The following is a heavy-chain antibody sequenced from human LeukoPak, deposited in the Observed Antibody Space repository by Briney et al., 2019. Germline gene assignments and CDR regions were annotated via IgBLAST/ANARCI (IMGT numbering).Heavy chain of an antibody. Sequence: GRSLRLSCAASGFTFSSYGMHWVRQAPGKGLEWVAVISYDGSNKYYADSVKGRFTISRDNAKNSLYLQMNSLRAEDTAVYYCARNMVRGVITRWFDPWGQGTLVTVSS. CDR3: ARNMVRGVITRWFDP. D-gene: IGHD3-10*01. CDR1: GFTFSSYG. V-gene: IGHV3-30*03. CDR2: ISYDGSNK. J-gene: IGHJ5*02.